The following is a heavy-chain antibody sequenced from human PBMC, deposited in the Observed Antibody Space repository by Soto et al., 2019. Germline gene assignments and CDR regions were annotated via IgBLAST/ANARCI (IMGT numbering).Heavy chain of an antibody. CDR1: GYTFTSYD. J-gene: IGHJ4*02. Sequence: ASVKVSCKASGYTFTSYDTNWVAQATGQGLEWMGLMNPNSGNTGYAQKFQGRVTMTRNTSIRTAYMELSSLRSEDTAVYYCARGSGDYDFWSGSPLVWGYWCQGTLVTVSS. CDR2: MNPNSGNT. D-gene: IGHD3-3*01. V-gene: IGHV1-8*01. CDR3: ARGSGDYDFWSGSPLVWGY.